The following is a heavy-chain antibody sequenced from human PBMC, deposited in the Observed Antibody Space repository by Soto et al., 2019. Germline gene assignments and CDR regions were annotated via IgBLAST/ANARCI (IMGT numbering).Heavy chain of an antibody. CDR1: GGTFSSYA. J-gene: IGHJ5*02. CDR3: GRGVTTVTIWFDP. Sequence: GASVKVSCKASGGTFSSYAISWVRQAPGQGLEWMGGIIPIFGTANYAQKFQGRVTMTRDTSTSTVYMELSSLRSEDTAVYYCGRGVTTVTIWFDPWGQGTLVTVSS. CDR2: IIPIFGTA. V-gene: IGHV1-69*05. D-gene: IGHD4-17*01.